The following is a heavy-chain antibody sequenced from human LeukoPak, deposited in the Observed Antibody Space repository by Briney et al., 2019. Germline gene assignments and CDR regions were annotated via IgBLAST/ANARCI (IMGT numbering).Heavy chain of an antibody. CDR2: IYISGST. CDR1: GGSISSYY. V-gene: IGHV4-4*07. D-gene: IGHD1-7*01. Sequence: SETLSLTCTVSGGSISSYYWSWIRQPAGKGLEWIGRIYISGSTHYNPSLKSRVTMSVDSSKNQFSLELSSVTAADTAVYYCAREGELYYFDYWGQGTLVTVSS. J-gene: IGHJ4*02. CDR3: AREGELYYFDY.